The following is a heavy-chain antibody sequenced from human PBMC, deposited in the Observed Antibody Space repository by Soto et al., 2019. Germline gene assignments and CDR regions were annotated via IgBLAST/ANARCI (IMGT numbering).Heavy chain of an antibody. CDR1: GFTFGSYS. J-gene: IGHJ5*01. Sequence: XGSLRLTCAASGFTFGSYSMHWVRQAPGKGLEWVAGIWYDGSNKYYADSVKGRFTISRDNSKNTLYLQMNSLRAEDTAVYYCARHSVYGKWFDSWGQGTLVTVSS. CDR2: IWYDGSNK. CDR3: ARHSVYGKWFDS. V-gene: IGHV3-33*01. D-gene: IGHD3-16*01.